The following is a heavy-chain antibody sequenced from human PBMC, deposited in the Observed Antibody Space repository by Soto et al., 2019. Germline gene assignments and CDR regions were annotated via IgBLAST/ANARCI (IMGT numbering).Heavy chain of an antibody. CDR3: ARPSGYCSSTSCKGGDAFDI. Sequence: GGSLRLSCAASGFTFSSYSMNWVRQAPGKGLEWISYISSGSSTIFYADSVKGRFTISRDNAKNSLYLQMNSLRAEDTAVYYCARPSGYCSSTSCKGGDAFDIWGQGTMVTVSS. J-gene: IGHJ3*02. D-gene: IGHD2-2*01. CDR2: ISSGSSTI. V-gene: IGHV3-48*01. CDR1: GFTFSSYS.